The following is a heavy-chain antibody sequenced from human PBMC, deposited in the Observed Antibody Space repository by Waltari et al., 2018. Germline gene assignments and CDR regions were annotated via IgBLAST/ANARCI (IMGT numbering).Heavy chain of an antibody. CDR2: IYNTGTT. Sequence: HVQVKYSAPGLVQPSETLSLPCPLSVDSILSYFWNWIRQPTGKGREWIGRIYNTGTTSYNHPLSSRVTMSVDTSKNQISLKLASVTAADTAMYYCARDAMVYFGDLSWFDPWGQGTLVTVSS. CDR1: VDSILSYF. CDR3: ARDAMVYFGDLSWFDP. V-gene: IGHV4-4*07. D-gene: IGHD3-10*01. J-gene: IGHJ5*02.